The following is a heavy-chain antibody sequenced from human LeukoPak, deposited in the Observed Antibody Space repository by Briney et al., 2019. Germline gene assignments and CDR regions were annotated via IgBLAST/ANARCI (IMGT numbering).Heavy chain of an antibody. CDR2: INTNTGNP. V-gene: IGHV7-4-1*02. J-gene: IGHJ3*02. CDR3: AREQLVDAFDI. D-gene: IGHD6-6*01. CDR1: GYVFASYA. Sequence: ASVKVSCKPSGYVFASYAMNWVRQAPGQGLEWMGWINTNTGNPTYAQGFTGRFVFSLDTSVSTAYLQISSLKAEDTAVYYCAREQLVDAFDIWGQGTMVTVSS.